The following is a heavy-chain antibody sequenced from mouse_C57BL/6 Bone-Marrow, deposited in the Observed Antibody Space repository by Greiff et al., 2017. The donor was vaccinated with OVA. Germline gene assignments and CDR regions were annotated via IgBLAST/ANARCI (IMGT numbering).Heavy chain of an antibody. Sequence: VQLQQSGPELVKPGASVKISCKASGYTFTDYYMNWVQQSHGKSLEWIGDINPNNGGTSYNQKFKGKATLTVDKSSSTAYMELRSLTSEDSAVYYCARGALNTVVATRAMDYWGQGTSVTVSS. J-gene: IGHJ4*01. D-gene: IGHD1-1*01. CDR2: INPNNGGT. V-gene: IGHV1-26*01. CDR3: ARGALNTVVATRAMDY. CDR1: GYTFTDYY.